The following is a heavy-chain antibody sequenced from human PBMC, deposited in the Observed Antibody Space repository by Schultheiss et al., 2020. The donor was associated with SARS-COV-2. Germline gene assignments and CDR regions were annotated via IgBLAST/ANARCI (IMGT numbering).Heavy chain of an antibody. CDR1: GGTFSSYA. J-gene: IGHJ6*02. D-gene: IGHD6-19*01. CDR3: AREIAVAAGGMDV. V-gene: IGHV1-69*06. CDR2: IIPIFGTA. Sequence: SVKVSCKASGGTFSSYAISWVRQAPGQGLEWMGGIIPIFGTANYAQKFQGRVTVTADKSTSTAYMELSSLRSEDTAVYYCAREIAVAAGGMDVWGQGTTVTVSS.